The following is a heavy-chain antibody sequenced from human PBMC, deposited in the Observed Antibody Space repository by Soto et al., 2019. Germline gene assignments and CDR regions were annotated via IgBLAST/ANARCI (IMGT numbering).Heavy chain of an antibody. Sequence: GESLKISCKGSGYSFTSYWIGWVRQMPGKGLEWMGIIYPGDSDIRYSPSFQGQVTISADKSINTAYLQRSSLKASDNAMYYCARQLDSSGYYWAIWGQGTMVTVSS. V-gene: IGHV5-51*01. CDR2: IYPGDSDI. CDR3: ARQLDSSGYYWAI. D-gene: IGHD3-22*01. J-gene: IGHJ3*02. CDR1: GYSFTSYW.